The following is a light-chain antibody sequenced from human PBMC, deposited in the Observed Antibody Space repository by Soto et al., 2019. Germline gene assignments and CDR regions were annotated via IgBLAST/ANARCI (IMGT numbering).Light chain of an antibody. CDR1: QTVSNN. CDR2: FAS. V-gene: IGKV3-15*01. CDR3: QQYNQWPLT. Sequence: EIVMTQSPATLSVSPGEKATLSCRASQTVSNNLAWYQQKPGQAPRLLIYFASTRATGIPARFSGSGSGTEFTLTISSLLSEDFAVYYCQQYNQWPLTFGGGTKAETK. J-gene: IGKJ4*01.